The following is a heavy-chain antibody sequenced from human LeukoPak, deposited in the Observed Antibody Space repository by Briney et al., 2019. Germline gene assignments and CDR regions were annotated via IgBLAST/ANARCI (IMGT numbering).Heavy chain of an antibody. D-gene: IGHD6-19*01. CDR3: ARSSYSSGWPFDP. J-gene: IGHJ5*02. V-gene: IGHV1-2*02. CDR1: FTXXX. CDR2: INPNSGGT. Sequence: FTXXXXHWVRQXPGQGLEWMGWINPNSGGTNYAQKFQGRVTMTRDTSISTAYIELSRLRSDDTAVYYCARSSYSSGWPFDPWGQGTLVTVSS.